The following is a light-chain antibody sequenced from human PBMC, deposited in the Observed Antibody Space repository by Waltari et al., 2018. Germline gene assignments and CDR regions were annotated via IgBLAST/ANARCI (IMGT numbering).Light chain of an antibody. V-gene: IGLV1-47*01. Sequence: QSVVPQPPSASGTPGQRVTISCSGGSFNIADNHVLWYQQRPQTAPSLLVDRNTDRSSGVPDRFSGSKSGTSASLAISGLRSEDEADYYCAVWDDRLSAWVFGGGTKLTVL. CDR3: AVWDDRLSAWV. J-gene: IGLJ3*02. CDR2: RNT. CDR1: SFNIADNH.